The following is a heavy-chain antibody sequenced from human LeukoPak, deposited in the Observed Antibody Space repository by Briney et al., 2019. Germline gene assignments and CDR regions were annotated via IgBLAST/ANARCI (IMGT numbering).Heavy chain of an antibody. Sequence: GGSLRLSCAASGFTFSSYWMSWVRQAPGKGLVWVSRINSDGSSTSYADSVKGRFTISRDNAKNTLYLQMNSLRAEDTAVYYCARANWGWVGYFDYWGQGTLVTVSS. V-gene: IGHV3-74*01. J-gene: IGHJ4*02. CDR1: GFTFSSYW. D-gene: IGHD7-27*01. CDR2: INSDGSST. CDR3: ARANWGWVGYFDY.